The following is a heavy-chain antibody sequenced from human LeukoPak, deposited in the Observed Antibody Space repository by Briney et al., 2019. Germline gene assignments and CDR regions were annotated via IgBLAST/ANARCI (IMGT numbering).Heavy chain of an antibody. V-gene: IGHV4-39*07. CDR3: ARDNHYYNYYMDV. CDR1: GGSISSSSYY. J-gene: IGHJ6*03. CDR2: IYYSGST. Sequence: SETLSLTCTVSGGSISSSSYYWGWIRQPPGKGLEWIGSIYYSGSTYYNPSLKSRVTISVDTSKNQFSLKLSSVTAADTAVYYCARDNHYYNYYMDVWGKGTTVTVSS.